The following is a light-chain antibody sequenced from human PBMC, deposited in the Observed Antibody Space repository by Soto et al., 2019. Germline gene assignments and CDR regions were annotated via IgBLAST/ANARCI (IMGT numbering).Light chain of an antibody. CDR3: QQYNTWWT. V-gene: IGKV3-15*01. CDR2: AAS. Sequence: EIVMTQSPATLSVSPGERATLSCRASQSVNSNLAWYQQKPGQAPRLLIYAASTRATGIPARFSGSGSGTEFTLTISSLQSEDFAVYYCQQYNTWWTFGQGTKVDIK. CDR1: QSVNSN. J-gene: IGKJ1*01.